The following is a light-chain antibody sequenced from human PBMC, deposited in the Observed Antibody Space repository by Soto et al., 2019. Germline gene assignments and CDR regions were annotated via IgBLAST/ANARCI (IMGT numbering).Light chain of an antibody. Sequence: EIVMTQSPATLSVSPRERAALSCRASQSVSSNLAWYQQKPGQAPRLLIYGASTRATGIPARFSGSGSGTEFTLTISSLQSEDFAVYYCQQYNNWPWTFGQGTKLEIK. CDR3: QQYNNWPWT. J-gene: IGKJ1*01. V-gene: IGKV3-15*01. CDR1: QSVSSN. CDR2: GAS.